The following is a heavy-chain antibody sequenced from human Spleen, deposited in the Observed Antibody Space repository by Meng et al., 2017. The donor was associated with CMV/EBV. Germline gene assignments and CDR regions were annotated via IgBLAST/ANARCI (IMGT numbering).Heavy chain of an antibody. Sequence: ASVKVSCKASGGTFSSYAISWVRQAPGQGLEWMGWINPNSGDTNYAQKFQGRVTMTRDTSISTAYMELSRLRSDDTAVYYCARAHYCSSSSCYSQYYYGMDVWGQGTTVTVSS. J-gene: IGHJ6*02. V-gene: IGHV1-2*02. CDR1: GGTFSSYA. CDR2: INPNSGDT. CDR3: ARAHYCSSSSCYSQYYYGMDV. D-gene: IGHD2-2*02.